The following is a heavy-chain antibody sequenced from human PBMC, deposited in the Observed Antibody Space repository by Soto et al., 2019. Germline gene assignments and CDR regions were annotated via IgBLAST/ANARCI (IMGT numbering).Heavy chain of an antibody. V-gene: IGHV3-30*18. CDR1: GFTFSSYG. Sequence: QVQLVESGGGGVQPGRSLRLSCAASGFTFSSYGMHWVRQAPGKGLEWVAVISYDGSNKYYADSVKGRFTISRDNSKNTLYLQMNSLRAEDTAVYYCAKDYYPSGLLGVVDPWGQGTLVTVSS. CDR2: ISYDGSNK. CDR3: AKDYYPSGLLGVVDP. J-gene: IGHJ5*02. D-gene: IGHD3-3*01.